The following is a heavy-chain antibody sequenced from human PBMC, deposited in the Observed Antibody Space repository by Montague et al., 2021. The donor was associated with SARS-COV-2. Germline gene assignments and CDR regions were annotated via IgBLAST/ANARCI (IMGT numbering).Heavy chain of an antibody. CDR3: ARDIAVAGLFDY. V-gene: IGHV4-61*02. D-gene: IGHD6-19*01. CDR1: GGSISSGSYY. CDR2: ISIRGST. Sequence: TLSLTCTVSGGSISSGSYYWSWIRQPAGKGLEWIGRISIRGSTNYNPSLKSRVTISADTSKNQLSLKLSSVTAADTAVYYCARDIAVAGLFDYWGQGTLVTVSS. J-gene: IGHJ4*02.